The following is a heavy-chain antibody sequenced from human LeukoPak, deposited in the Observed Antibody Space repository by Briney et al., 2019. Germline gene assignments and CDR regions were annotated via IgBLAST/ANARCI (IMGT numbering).Heavy chain of an antibody. CDR2: ISGGGANT. D-gene: IGHD3-16*02. CDR3: AKDTGTFGGVIVFDY. V-gene: IGHV3-23*01. CDR1: GFTFNNYA. J-gene: IGHJ4*02. Sequence: PGGSLRLSCAASGFTFNNYAMSWVRQAPGKGLEWVSSISGGGANTYYADSVKGRSTISRDNSKKTLYLQMNSLRAEDTAVYYCAKDTGTFGGVIVFDYWGQGTLVTVSS.